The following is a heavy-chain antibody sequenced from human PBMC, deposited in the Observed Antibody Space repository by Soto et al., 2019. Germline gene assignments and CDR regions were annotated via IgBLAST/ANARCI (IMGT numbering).Heavy chain of an antibody. CDR2: MNPSGGTA. V-gene: IGHV1-46*01. Sequence: ASVKVSCKASGYTLTNYYMHWVRQAPGQGLEWMGIMNPSGGTASLAQKVQGRVTMTSDTATSTVYMELNSLTSEDTSVYYCARDGLARQYSSSFRHYYGMDVWGQGTTVTVSS. J-gene: IGHJ6*02. CDR3: ARDGLARQYSSSFRHYYGMDV. CDR1: GYTLTNYY. D-gene: IGHD6-6*01.